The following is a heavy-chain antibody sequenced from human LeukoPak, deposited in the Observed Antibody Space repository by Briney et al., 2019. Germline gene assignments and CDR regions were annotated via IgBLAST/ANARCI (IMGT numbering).Heavy chain of an antibody. J-gene: IGHJ4*02. CDR3: AMYGAFFDY. V-gene: IGHV3-48*03. CDR1: GFTFSSNE. D-gene: IGHD1-26*01. Sequence: PGGSLTFSCAASGFTFSSNEMKWLRQAPGQGLEWVFYISSSSSTFYYADSVKGRFTISRDNAKNSLYLQMNRLRAEDTAVYYGAMYGAFFDYWGQGTLVTVSS. CDR2: ISSSSSTF.